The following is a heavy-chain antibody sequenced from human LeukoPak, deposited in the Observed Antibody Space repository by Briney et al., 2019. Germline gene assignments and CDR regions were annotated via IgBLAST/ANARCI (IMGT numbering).Heavy chain of an antibody. CDR3: VKVGVSGSYPHY. J-gene: IGHJ4*02. D-gene: IGHD3-16*02. CDR2: ISSSGSTI. Sequence: GGSLRLSCAASGFTFSSYEMNWVRQAPGKGLEWVSYISSSGSTIYYADSVKGRFTISRDNAKNSLYLQMNSLGAEDTAVYYCVKVGVSGSYPHYWGQGTRVTVSS. V-gene: IGHV3-48*03. CDR1: GFTFSSYE.